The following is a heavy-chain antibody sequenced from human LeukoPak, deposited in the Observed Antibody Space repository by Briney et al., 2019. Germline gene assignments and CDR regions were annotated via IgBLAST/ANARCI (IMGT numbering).Heavy chain of an antibody. D-gene: IGHD2-2*01. J-gene: IGHJ4*02. V-gene: IGHV1-2*02. CDR1: GYTFTGYY. CDR2: INPNSGGT. CDR3: AIELVVPAARECGY. Sequence: ASVKVSCKSSGYTFTGYYMHWVRQAPGQGLEWMGWINPNSGGTNYAQKFQGRVTMTRDTSISTAYMELSRLRSDDTAVYYCAIELVVPAARECGYWGQGTLVTVSS.